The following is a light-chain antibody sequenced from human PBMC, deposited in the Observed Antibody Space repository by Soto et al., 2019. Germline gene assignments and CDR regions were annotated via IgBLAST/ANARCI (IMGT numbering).Light chain of an antibody. CDR1: RSVSSNY. Sequence: VLTQSPGTLSLSPGERATLSCRASRSVSSNYLGWYQQKPGQAPRLLIYAVSTRATGIPDRFSGSGSGTDFTLTISILEPEDFAVYYCQQYAISPRTFGQGTNLEIK. CDR2: AVS. J-gene: IGKJ2*01. CDR3: QQYAISPRT. V-gene: IGKV3-20*01.